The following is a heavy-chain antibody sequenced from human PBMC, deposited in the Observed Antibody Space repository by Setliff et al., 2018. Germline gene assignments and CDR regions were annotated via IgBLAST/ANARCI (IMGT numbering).Heavy chain of an antibody. CDR3: ARTCSGSGCYAGLES. CDR2: ILDDGVKK. J-gene: IGHJ4*02. CDR1: GFTFRTYR. D-gene: IGHD2-15*01. V-gene: IGHV3-30*03. Sequence: GGSLRLSCAASGFTFRTYRMHWVRQAPGKGLEWVAVILDDGVKKYHADSVKGRFTISRDNSKNTLYLQMNSLRPEDTAVYYCARTCSGSGCYAGLESWGQGTPVTVSS.